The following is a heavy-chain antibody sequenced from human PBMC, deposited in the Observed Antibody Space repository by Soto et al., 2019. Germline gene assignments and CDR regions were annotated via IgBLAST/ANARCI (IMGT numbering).Heavy chain of an antibody. CDR1: GYTFTAYD. D-gene: IGHD3-10*01. CDR3: ARNMDYYYGPGSGNGHGF. V-gene: IGHV1-2*02. Sequence: QVQLVQSGAELKEPEASVRVSCEASGYTFTAYDITGVRQPPGQGLKWMGWINPRIGDTSFAQDFQGRVSMTRDTSISTVYIELRRLHSDDTAISYCARNMDYYYGPGSGNGHGFWGQGTTVTVFS. J-gene: IGHJ6*02. CDR2: INPRIGDT.